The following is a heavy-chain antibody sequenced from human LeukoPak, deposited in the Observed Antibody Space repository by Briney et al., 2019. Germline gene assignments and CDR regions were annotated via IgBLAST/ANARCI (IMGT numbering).Heavy chain of an antibody. CDR2: ISAYNGNT. V-gene: IGHV1-18*01. D-gene: IGHD4/OR15-4a*01. CDR1: GYTFTSYG. CDR3: ARDRTDEGAKSY. Sequence: ASVEVSCKASGYTFTSYGISWVRQAPGQGLEWMGWISAYNGNTNYAQKLQGRVTMTTDTSTSTAYMELRSLRSDDTAVYYCARDRTDEGAKSYWGQGTLVTVSS. J-gene: IGHJ4*02.